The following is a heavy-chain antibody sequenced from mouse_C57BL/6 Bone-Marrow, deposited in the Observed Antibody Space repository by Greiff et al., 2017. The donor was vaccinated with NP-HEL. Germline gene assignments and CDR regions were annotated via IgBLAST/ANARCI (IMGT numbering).Heavy chain of an antibody. CDR3: ARHEDGYYGGFAY. CDR1: GFSLTSYG. V-gene: IGHV2-6-1*01. Sequence: VKLMESEPGLVAPSQSLSITCTVSGFSLTSYGVHWVRQSPGKGLEWLVVIWSDGSTTYNSALKSRLSISKDNSKSQVFLKMNSLQTDDTAMYYCARHEDGYYGGFAYWGQGTLVTVSA. CDR2: IWSDGST. J-gene: IGHJ3*01. D-gene: IGHD2-3*01.